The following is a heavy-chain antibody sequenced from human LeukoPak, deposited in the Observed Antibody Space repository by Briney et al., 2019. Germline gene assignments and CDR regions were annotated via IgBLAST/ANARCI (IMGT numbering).Heavy chain of an antibody. J-gene: IGHJ4*02. V-gene: IGHV3-30*04. D-gene: IGHD4-17*01. Sequence: PGRSLRLSCAASGYTFSSYAMHWVRQAPGKGLEWVAVISYDGSNKYYADSVKGRFTISRDNSKNTLYLQMNSLRAEDTAVYYCARAPFTRDCGDSWGYFDYWGQGTLVTVSS. CDR1: GYTFSSYA. CDR3: ARAPFTRDCGDSWGYFDY. CDR2: ISYDGSNK.